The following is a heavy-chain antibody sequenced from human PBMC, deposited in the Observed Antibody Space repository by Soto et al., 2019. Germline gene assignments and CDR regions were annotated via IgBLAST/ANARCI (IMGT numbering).Heavy chain of an antibody. CDR3: ARDIVVVPAAIGYNWFDP. CDR2: ISAYNGNT. Sequence: QVQLVQSGAEVKKPGASVKVSCKASGYTFTSYGISWVRQAPGQGLEWMGWISAYNGNTNYAQKLQGRVTMTTDTTTSTAYMELRSLRSDDTAVYYCARDIVVVPAAIGYNWFDPWGQGTLVTVSS. CDR1: GYTFTSYG. D-gene: IGHD2-2*01. J-gene: IGHJ5*02. V-gene: IGHV1-18*01.